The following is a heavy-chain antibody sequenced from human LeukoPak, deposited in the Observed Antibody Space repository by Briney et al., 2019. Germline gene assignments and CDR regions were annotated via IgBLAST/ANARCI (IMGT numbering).Heavy chain of an antibody. CDR2: ILHSGST. J-gene: IGHJ5*02. Sequence: PSETLSLTCAVSGGSISPYWWSWVRQPPGKGLEWIGEILHSGSTNYNPSLKSRVTISVDTSKNQFSLKLSSVTAADTAVYYCAREKPYYYGSGSYPHAYNWFDPWGQGTLVTVSS. D-gene: IGHD3-10*01. CDR3: AREKPYYYGSGSYPHAYNWFDP. V-gene: IGHV4-4*02. CDR1: GGSISPYW.